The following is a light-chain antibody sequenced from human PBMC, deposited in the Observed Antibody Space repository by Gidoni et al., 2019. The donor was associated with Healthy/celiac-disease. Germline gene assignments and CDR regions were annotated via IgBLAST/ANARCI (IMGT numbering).Light chain of an antibody. CDR1: QSVSSY. CDR3: QQRSNWPPIT. Sequence: EIVLTQSPATLSLSPGERATLSCRASQSVSSYLAWYQQKPGQAPRLLIYAASNRATGIPARFSGSGSGTDFTLTISSLEPEDFAVYYCQQRSNWPPITFXXXTRLEIK. CDR2: AAS. J-gene: IGKJ5*01. V-gene: IGKV3-11*01.